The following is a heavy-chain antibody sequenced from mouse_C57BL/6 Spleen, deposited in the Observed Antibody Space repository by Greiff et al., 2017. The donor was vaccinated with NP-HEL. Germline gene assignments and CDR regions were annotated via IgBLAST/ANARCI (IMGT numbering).Heavy chain of an antibody. V-gene: IGHV5-16*01. Sequence: EVQRVESEGGLVQPGSSMKLSCTASGFTFSDYYMAWVRQVPEKGLEWVANINYDGSSTYYLDSLKSRFIISRDNAKNILYLQMSSLKSEDTATYYCARASSSYVFDYWGQGTTLTVSS. CDR3: ARASSSYVFDY. J-gene: IGHJ2*01. CDR2: INYDGSST. CDR1: GFTFSDYY. D-gene: IGHD1-1*01.